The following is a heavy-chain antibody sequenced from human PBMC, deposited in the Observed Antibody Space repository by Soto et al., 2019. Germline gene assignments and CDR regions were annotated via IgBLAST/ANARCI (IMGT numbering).Heavy chain of an antibody. Sequence: QVQLVESGGGVVQPGNSVRLSCAASGFTFSMYGMHWVRQAPGKGLEWVAVTASDGTNKFYGDSVKGRFTISRDNPRATLYLQMSSLRPDDTAVYYCARKNPGRVSELPDYWGQGTLVTVSS. V-gene: IGHV3-30*03. CDR2: TASDGTNK. CDR1: GFTFSMYG. CDR3: ARKNPGRVSELPDY. J-gene: IGHJ4*02. D-gene: IGHD3-10*01.